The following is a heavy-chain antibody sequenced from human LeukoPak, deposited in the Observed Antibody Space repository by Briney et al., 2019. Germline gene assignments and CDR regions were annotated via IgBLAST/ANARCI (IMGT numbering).Heavy chain of an antibody. CDR3: ASLKNSYDSSGYLVTDAFDI. D-gene: IGHD3-22*01. V-gene: IGHV1-18*01. Sequence: ASVKASCKASGYTFTSYGISWVRQAPGQGLEWMGWISAYNGNTNYAQKLQGRVTMTTDTSTSTAYMELRSLRSDDTAVYYCASLKNSYDSSGYLVTDAFDIWGQGTMVTVSS. CDR2: ISAYNGNT. J-gene: IGHJ3*02. CDR1: GYTFTSYG.